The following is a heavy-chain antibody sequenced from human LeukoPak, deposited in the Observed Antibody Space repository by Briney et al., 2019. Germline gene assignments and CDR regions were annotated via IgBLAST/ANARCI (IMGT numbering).Heavy chain of an antibody. CDR2: INPSTGGT. CDR3: ARVPVRGVRWFDP. Sequence: ASVKASCKASGYTFTAYYMHWVRQAPGQGLEWMGWINPSTGGTTYAQKFQGRVTMTRDTSISTGYMELTRLRSDDTAVYYCARVPVRGVRWFDPWGQGTLVTVSS. CDR1: GYTFTAYY. V-gene: IGHV1-2*02. J-gene: IGHJ5*02. D-gene: IGHD1-26*01.